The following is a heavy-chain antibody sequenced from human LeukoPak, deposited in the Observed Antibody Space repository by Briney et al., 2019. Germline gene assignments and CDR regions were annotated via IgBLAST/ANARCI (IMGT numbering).Heavy chain of an antibody. Sequence: SQTLSLTCAISGDSVSSNSAAWNWIRPSPSRGLEWLGRTYYRSKWYNDYAVSVQSRLTISPDTSKNQFSLQLNSVTPEDTAVYYCAREMGDYQLLKNFDYWGQGTLVTVSS. CDR2: TYYRSKWYN. CDR3: AREMGDYQLLKNFDY. J-gene: IGHJ4*02. D-gene: IGHD2-2*01. V-gene: IGHV6-1*01. CDR1: GDSVSSNSAA.